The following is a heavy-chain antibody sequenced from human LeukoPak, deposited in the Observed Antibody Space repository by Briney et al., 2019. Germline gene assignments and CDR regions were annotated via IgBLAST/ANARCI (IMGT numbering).Heavy chain of an antibody. CDR1: GYTFTGYY. CDR3: ARDVTGTTRYYYYMDV. CDR2: INPNSGGT. Sequence: GASVKVSCKASGYTFTGYYMHWVRQAPGQGLEWMGWINPNSGGTNYAQKFQGRVTMTRDTSIRTAYMELSRLRSDDTAVYYCARDVTGTTRYYYYMDVWGKGTTVTVS. D-gene: IGHD1-7*01. J-gene: IGHJ6*03. V-gene: IGHV1-2*02.